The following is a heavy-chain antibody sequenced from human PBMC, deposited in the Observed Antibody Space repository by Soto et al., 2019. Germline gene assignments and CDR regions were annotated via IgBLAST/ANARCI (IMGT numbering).Heavy chain of an antibody. CDR3: AKEESLLPDYDILTGYDC. D-gene: IGHD3-9*01. J-gene: IGHJ4*02. V-gene: IGHV3-23*01. CDR1: GFTFSSYA. Sequence: GGSLRLSCAASGFTFSSYAVSWVRQAPGKGLEWVSAISGSGGSTYYADSVKGRFTISRDNSKNTLYLQMNSLRAEDTAVYYCAKEESLLPDYDILTGYDCWGQGTLVTVSS. CDR2: ISGSGGST.